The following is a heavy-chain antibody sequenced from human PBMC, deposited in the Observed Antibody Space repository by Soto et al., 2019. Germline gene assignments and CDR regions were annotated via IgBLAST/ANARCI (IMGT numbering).Heavy chain of an antibody. CDR3: ARDVLHSSSSNYYYYYCMDV. Sequence: GASVKVSCKASGYTFTGYYMHWVRQAPGQGLEWLGWINPNSGGTNYAQKFQGWVTMTRDTSISTAYMELSRLRSDDTAVYYCARDVLHSSSSNYYYYYCMDVWGQGTMVTVSS. CDR2: INPNSGGT. D-gene: IGHD6-6*01. V-gene: IGHV1-2*04. J-gene: IGHJ6*02. CDR1: GYTFTGYY.